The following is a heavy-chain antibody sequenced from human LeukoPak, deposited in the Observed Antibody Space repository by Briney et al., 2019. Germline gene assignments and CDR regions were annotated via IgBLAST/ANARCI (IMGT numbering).Heavy chain of an antibody. CDR3: AKEGGWTTVTWRPRYFDL. D-gene: IGHD4-17*01. CDR2: IRYDGSNK. Sequence: PGGSLRLFCAASGFTFSSYTMHWVRQAPGKGLEWVAFIRYDGSNKYYADSVKGRFTISRDNSKNTLYLQMNSLRAEDTAVYYCAKEGGWTTVTWRPRYFDLWGRGTLVTVSS. V-gene: IGHV3-30*02. CDR1: GFTFSSYT. J-gene: IGHJ2*01.